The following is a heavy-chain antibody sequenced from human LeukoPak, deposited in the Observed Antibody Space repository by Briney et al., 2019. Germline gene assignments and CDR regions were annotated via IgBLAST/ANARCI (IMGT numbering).Heavy chain of an antibody. CDR1: GGTFNSYA. CDR3: ARAAWVHCSSSSCNNWFDP. CDR2: IIPIFGTA. V-gene: IGHV1-69*05. D-gene: IGHD2-2*01. Sequence: GASVKVSCKASGGTFNSYAISWVRQAPGQGLEWMGGIIPIFGTAKYEQNFQGRVTITTDESTSTAYMELSSLRSEDTAVYYCARAAWVHCSSSSCNNWFDPWGQGTQVTVSS. J-gene: IGHJ5*02.